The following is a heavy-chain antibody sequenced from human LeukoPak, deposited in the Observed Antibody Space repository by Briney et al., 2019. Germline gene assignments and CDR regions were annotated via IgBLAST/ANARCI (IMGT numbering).Heavy chain of an antibody. D-gene: IGHD6-13*01. Sequence: GASVKVSCKASGYTFTGYYMHWVRQAPGQRLEWMGWINPNSGGTNYAQNFQGRVTMTRDTSISTAYMELSRLRSEDTAVYYCAGDRIAAAGRNAFDIWGQGTMVTVSS. V-gene: IGHV1-2*02. CDR1: GYTFTGYY. J-gene: IGHJ3*02. CDR2: INPNSGGT. CDR3: AGDRIAAAGRNAFDI.